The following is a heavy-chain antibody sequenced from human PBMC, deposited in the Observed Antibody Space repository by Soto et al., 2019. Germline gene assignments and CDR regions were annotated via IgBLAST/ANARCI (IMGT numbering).Heavy chain of an antibody. V-gene: IGHV4-34*01. Sequence: QVQLQQWGAGLLKPSETLSLTCAGYGGSFSGSYWSWIRQPPGKGLEWMGEITHSGSTNYNPSLTNRVTISVDTSKSQVSLKPSSVTAAHTAVYYCARDIMANNRYHWYFDLWGRGTLVTVPS. J-gene: IGHJ2*01. CDR3: ARDIMANNRYHWYFDL. CDR1: GGSFSGSY. D-gene: IGHD2-8*01. CDR2: ITHSGST.